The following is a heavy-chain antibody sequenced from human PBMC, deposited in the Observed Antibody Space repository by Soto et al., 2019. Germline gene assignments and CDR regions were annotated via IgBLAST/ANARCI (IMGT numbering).Heavy chain of an antibody. Sequence: SETLSLTCTVSGGSISSSSYYWGWIRQPPGKGWEWIGSIYYSGNTYYNPSVKSGVALSVDTSKNQYTLKLSSGTAAETAVYYCARHNYYDYVWGSYRSGWFDPWGQGTLVTVSS. CDR3: ARHNYYDYVWGSYRSGWFDP. D-gene: IGHD3-16*02. CDR2: IYYSGNT. V-gene: IGHV4-39*01. CDR1: GGSISSSSYY. J-gene: IGHJ5*02.